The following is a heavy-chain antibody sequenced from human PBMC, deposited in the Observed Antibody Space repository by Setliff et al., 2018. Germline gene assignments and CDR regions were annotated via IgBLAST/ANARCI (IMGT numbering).Heavy chain of an antibody. CDR1: GFTFSNHW. V-gene: IGHV3-74*01. D-gene: IGHD1-26*01. CDR3: AREWQVGSGGVDTVDI. CDR2: INGDGRST. Sequence: PGGSLRLSCAASGFTFSNHWMHWVRQTPGKGLVWVSRINGDGRSTNYADSVKGRFTISRDNAKNTLYLQMNSLRAEDTAVYFCAREWQVGSGGVDTVDILGQETMVTVS. J-gene: IGHJ3*02.